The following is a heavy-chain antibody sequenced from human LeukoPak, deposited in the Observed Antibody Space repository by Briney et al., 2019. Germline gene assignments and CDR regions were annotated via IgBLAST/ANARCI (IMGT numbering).Heavy chain of an antibody. J-gene: IGHJ4*02. Sequence: GGSLRLSCAASGFTFSSYAMTWVRQAPGKGLEWVSAISGSGSSPYYADSVKGRFTISRDNSKNTLYLQMNSLRAEDTAVYYCAKGGSGTYYGIDYWGRGTLVTVSS. CDR1: GFTFSSYA. D-gene: IGHD1-26*01. V-gene: IGHV3-23*01. CDR2: ISGSGSSP. CDR3: AKGGSGTYYGIDY.